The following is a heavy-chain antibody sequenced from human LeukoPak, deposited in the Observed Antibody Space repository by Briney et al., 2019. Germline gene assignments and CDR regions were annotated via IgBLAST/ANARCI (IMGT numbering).Heavy chain of an antibody. D-gene: IGHD1-20*01. J-gene: IGHJ6*03. CDR1: GYTFTGYY. Sequence: ASVKVPCKASGYTFTGYYMHWVRQAPGQGLEWMGRINPNSGGTNYAQKFQGRVTMTRDTSISTAYMELSRLRSDDTAVYYCAREYNWNLPDYYYYYMDVWGKGTTVTVSS. CDR2: INPNSGGT. V-gene: IGHV1-2*06. CDR3: AREYNWNLPDYYYYYMDV.